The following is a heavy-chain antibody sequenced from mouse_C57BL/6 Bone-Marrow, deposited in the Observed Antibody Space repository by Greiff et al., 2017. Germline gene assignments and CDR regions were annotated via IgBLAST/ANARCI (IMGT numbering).Heavy chain of an antibody. Sequence: VQLQQSGAELVRPGASVKLSCTASGFNIKDYYMPWVKPRPEQGLEWIGRIDPEDGDTEYAPKFQGKATMTADTSSNTAYLQLSSLTSEDTAVYYCTTLTTVVGDFDYWGQGTTLTVSS. J-gene: IGHJ2*01. CDR1: GFNIKDYY. D-gene: IGHD1-1*01. CDR2: IDPEDGDT. V-gene: IGHV14-1*01. CDR3: TTLTTVVGDFDY.